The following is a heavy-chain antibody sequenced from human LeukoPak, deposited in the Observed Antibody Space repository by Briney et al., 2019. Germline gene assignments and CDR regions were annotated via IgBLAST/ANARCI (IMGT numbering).Heavy chain of an antibody. D-gene: IGHD3-22*01. CDR1: GGSFSGYY. J-gene: IGHJ4*02. Sequence: SETLSLTCAVYGGSFSGYYWSWIRQPPGKGLEWIGEINHSGSTNYNPSLKSRVTISVDTSKNQFSLKVRSVTAADTAVYHCARARRDYYDSSGYFSIDYWGQGTLVTVSS. CDR2: INHSGST. CDR3: ARARRDYYDSSGYFSIDY. V-gene: IGHV4-34*01.